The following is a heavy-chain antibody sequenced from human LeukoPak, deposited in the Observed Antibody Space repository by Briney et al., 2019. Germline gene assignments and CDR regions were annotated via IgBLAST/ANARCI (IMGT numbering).Heavy chain of an antibody. J-gene: IGHJ4*02. D-gene: IGHD4-17*01. V-gene: IGHV3-74*01. CDR3: ATLDYGDYAAFDY. CDR2: INEDGSTT. Sequence: GGSLRLSCAASGFTFSSNWMHWVRQAPGKGLVWVSRINEDGSTTNYADSVKGRSTIFRDNAKNSLYLQMNSLRAEDTAVYYCATLDYGDYAAFDYWGQGTLVTVSS. CDR1: GFTFSSNW.